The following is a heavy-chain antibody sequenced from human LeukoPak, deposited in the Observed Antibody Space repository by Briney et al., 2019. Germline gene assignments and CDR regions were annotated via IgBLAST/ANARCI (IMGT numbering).Heavy chain of an antibody. Sequence: SETLSLTCTVSGGSISSGDYYWSWIRQPPGKGLEWIGYIYYSGSTYYNPSLKSRVTISVDTSKNQFSLKLSSVTAADTAVYYCARGKIVVVLDAFDIWGQGTMVTDSS. J-gene: IGHJ3*02. CDR2: IYYSGST. D-gene: IGHD3-22*01. V-gene: IGHV4-30-4*01. CDR3: ARGKIVVVLDAFDI. CDR1: GGSISSGDYY.